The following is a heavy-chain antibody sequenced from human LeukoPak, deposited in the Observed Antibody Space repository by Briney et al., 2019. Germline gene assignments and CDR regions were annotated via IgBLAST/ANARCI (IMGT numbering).Heavy chain of an antibody. V-gene: IGHV3-21*01. CDR3: ARSPPLPH. Sequence: PGGSLRLSCAASGFTFSSYCMNWVRQAPGKGLEWVSSMSSSSRYIYYADSVKGRFTISRDNAKNSLYLQMNSLRVDDTAVYYCARSPPLPHWGQGTLVTVSS. CDR2: MSSSSRYI. CDR1: GFTFSSYC. J-gene: IGHJ4*02.